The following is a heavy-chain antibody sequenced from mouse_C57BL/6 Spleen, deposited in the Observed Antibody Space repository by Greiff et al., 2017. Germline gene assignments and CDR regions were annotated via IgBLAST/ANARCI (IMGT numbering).Heavy chain of an antibody. Sequence: EVKLMESGPELVKPGASVKMSCTASGYTFTDYNMHWVKQSHGKSLEWIGYINPNHGGTSYNQKFKGKATLTVNKSSSTAYMELRSLTSEDSAVYYCARPYDYDEGDFDYWGQGTTLTVSS. D-gene: IGHD2-4*01. CDR3: ARPYDYDEGDFDY. J-gene: IGHJ2*01. CDR2: INPNHGGT. V-gene: IGHV1-22*01. CDR1: GYTFTDYN.